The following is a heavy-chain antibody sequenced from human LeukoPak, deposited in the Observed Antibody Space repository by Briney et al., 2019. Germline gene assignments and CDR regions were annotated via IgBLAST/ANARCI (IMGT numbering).Heavy chain of an antibody. CDR1: GYTFTGYY. J-gene: IGHJ6*03. D-gene: IGHD3-16*02. V-gene: IGHV1-2*02. Sequence: ASVKVSCKASGYTFTGYYMHWVRQAPGQGLEWMGWINPNSGGTNYAQKFQGRVTMTRDTSISTAYMGLSRLRSDDTAVYYCAREGYDYVWGSYRNYYMDVWGKGTTVTVSS. CDR2: INPNSGGT. CDR3: AREGYDYVWGSYRNYYMDV.